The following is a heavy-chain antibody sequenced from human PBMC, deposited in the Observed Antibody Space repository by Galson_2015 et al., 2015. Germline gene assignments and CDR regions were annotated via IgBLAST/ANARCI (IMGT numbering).Heavy chain of an antibody. V-gene: IGHV1-46*01. CDR1: GYTFTSYY. D-gene: IGHD3-3*01. CDR3: ARDCPASSHRCGYYVSGWFDP. J-gene: IGHJ5*02. Sequence: SVKVSCKASGYTFTSYYMHWVRQAPGRGLEWMGIINPSGGSTSYAQQFQGSVTMTRDTSTSTVYMELSSLRSEDTAVYYCARDCPASSHRCGYYVSGWFDPGAREPWSPSPQ. CDR2: INPSGGST.